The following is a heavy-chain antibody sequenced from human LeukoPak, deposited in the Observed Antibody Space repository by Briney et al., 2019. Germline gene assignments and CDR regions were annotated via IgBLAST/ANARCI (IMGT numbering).Heavy chain of an antibody. Sequence: SETLFLTCTVSGYSISSGFYWGWLRQPPGKELECIGSTYHSGSTHYDSSLKSRVTISVDTSKNQLSLKLSSVTAADTAVYYCARGVGLTEGGTFDYWGQGTLVTVSS. CDR1: GYSISSGFY. D-gene: IGHD1-1*01. CDR2: TYHSGST. V-gene: IGHV4-38-2*02. CDR3: ARGVGLTEGGTFDY. J-gene: IGHJ4*02.